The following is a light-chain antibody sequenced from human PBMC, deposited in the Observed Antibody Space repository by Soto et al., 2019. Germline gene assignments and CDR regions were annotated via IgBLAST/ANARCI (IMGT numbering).Light chain of an antibody. CDR1: QSVTNNY. CDR3: QQYGSSPST. Sequence: EIVLTQSPGTLSLSPGERATLSCRASQSVTNNYLAWYQQKPGQAPRLLIYGASSRATGIPDKFSGSGSGTDFTLTISRLEPEYFAVYYCQQYGSSPSTFGGGTKVEIK. V-gene: IGKV3-20*01. CDR2: GAS. J-gene: IGKJ4*01.